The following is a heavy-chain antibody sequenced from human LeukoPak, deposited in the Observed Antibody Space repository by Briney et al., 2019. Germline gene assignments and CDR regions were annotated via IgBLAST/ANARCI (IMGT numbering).Heavy chain of an antibody. V-gene: IGHV4-34*01. CDR3: ARAKVVVAATRKYFDY. CDR1: GGSFSGYY. J-gene: IGHJ4*02. Sequence: SETLSLTCAVYGGSFSGYYWSWIRQPPGKGLEWIGEINHSGSTNYNPSLKSRVTISVDTSKNQFSLKLSSVTAADTAVYYCARAKVVVAATRKYFDYWGQGTLVTVSS. D-gene: IGHD2-15*01. CDR2: INHSGST.